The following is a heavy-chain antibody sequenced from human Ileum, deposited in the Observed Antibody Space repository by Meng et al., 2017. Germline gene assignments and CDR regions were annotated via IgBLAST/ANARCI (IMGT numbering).Heavy chain of an antibody. CDR3: ATGSGYYYDI. J-gene: IGHJ3*02. Sequence: GGSLRLSCAASGFTFSSYWMHWVHQAPGKGLVWVSLIKNDGRSTIYADSVKGRFTISRDNAKNTLYLQMNNLRAEDTAVYYCATGSGYYYDIWGQGTMVTVSS. CDR2: IKNDGRST. V-gene: IGHV3-74*01. CDR1: GFTFSSYW. D-gene: IGHD5-12*01.